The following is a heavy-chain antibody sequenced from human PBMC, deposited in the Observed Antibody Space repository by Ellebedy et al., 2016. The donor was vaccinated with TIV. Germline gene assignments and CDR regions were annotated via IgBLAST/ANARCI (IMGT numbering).Heavy chain of an antibody. CDR2: IDPSDSYT. CDR1: GYSFTSYW. D-gene: IGHD4-23*01. Sequence: GESLKISCKGSGYSFTSYWISWVRQMPGKGLEWMGRIDPSDSYTNYSPSFQGHVTISADKSISTAYLQWSSLKASDTAMYYCARLPYGGQYYYYGMDVWGQGTTVTVSS. CDR3: ARLPYGGQYYYYGMDV. V-gene: IGHV5-10-1*01. J-gene: IGHJ6*02.